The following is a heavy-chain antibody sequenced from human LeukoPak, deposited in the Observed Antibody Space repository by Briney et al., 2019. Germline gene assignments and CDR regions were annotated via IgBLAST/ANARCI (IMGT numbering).Heavy chain of an antibody. CDR2: IYYSGST. J-gene: IGHJ4*02. D-gene: IGHD3-3*01. CDR1: GGSISSSSYY. Sequence: PSETLSFTCTVSGGSISSSSYYWGWIRQPPGKGLEWIGSIYYSGSTYYNPSLKSRVTISVDTSKNQFSLKLSSVTAADTAVYYCATTDTIFGVVTSGLPDYWGQGTLVTVSS. V-gene: IGHV4-39*01. CDR3: ATTDTIFGVVTSGLPDY.